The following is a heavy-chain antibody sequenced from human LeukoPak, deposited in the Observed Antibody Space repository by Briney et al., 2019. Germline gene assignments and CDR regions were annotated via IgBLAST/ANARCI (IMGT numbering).Heavy chain of an antibody. CDR1: GFTFSSYG. CDR2: IWYDGSNK. V-gene: IGHV3-33*01. Sequence: PGRSLRLSCAASGFTFSSYGMHWVRQAPGKGLEWVAVIWYDGSNKYYADSVKGRFTISRDNSKNTLYLQMSSLRAEDTAVYYCARARSLGYYFDYWGQGTLVTVSS. D-gene: IGHD3-16*01. J-gene: IGHJ4*02. CDR3: ARARSLGYYFDY.